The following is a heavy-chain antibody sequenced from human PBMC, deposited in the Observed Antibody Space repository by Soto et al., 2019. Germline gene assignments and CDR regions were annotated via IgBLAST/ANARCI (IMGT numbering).Heavy chain of an antibody. CDR3: AKDADNDDYGVFDV. Sequence: EVQLLESGGGLVQPGGSLRLSCAASGFIFTNYALSWVRQAPGEGLEWVAGVSGSGDSSYYADSVKARFTVSRDNSRSTLYLQMSSLRAEDSAIYFCAKDADNDDYGVFDVWGQGTLVTVSS. V-gene: IGHV3-23*01. J-gene: IGHJ3*01. D-gene: IGHD4-17*01. CDR1: GFIFTNYA. CDR2: VSGSGDSS.